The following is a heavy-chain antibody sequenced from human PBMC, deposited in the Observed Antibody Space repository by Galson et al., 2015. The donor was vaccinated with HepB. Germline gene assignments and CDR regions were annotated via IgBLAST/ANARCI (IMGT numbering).Heavy chain of an antibody. CDR2: ISSSSSYI. D-gene: IGHD3-22*01. Sequence: SLRLSCAASGFTFSSYSMNWVRQAPGKGLEWVSSISSSSSYIYYADSVKGRFTISRDNAKNSLYLQMNSLRAEDTAVYYCATGPGITMIVVDYWGQGTLVTVSS. V-gene: IGHV3-21*01. CDR3: ATGPGITMIVVDY. CDR1: GFTFSSYS. J-gene: IGHJ4*02.